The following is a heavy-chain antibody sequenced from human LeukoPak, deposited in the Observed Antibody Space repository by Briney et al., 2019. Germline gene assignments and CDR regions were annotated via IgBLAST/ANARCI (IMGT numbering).Heavy chain of an antibody. CDR2: ISYDGSNK. Sequence: QPGRSLRLSCAASGVTFSSYDMHWVRQAPGKGLEWVAVISYDGSNKDYADSVEGRFTISRDSSKNTLYLQMNSLRAEDTAVYYCVKDIYSSGHDYWGQGTLVTVSS. CDR1: GVTFSSYD. D-gene: IGHD3-22*01. V-gene: IGHV3-30*18. J-gene: IGHJ4*02. CDR3: VKDIYSSGHDY.